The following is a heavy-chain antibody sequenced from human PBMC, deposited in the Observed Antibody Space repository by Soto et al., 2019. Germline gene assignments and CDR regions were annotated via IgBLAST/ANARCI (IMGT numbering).Heavy chain of an antibody. CDR1: GLTFSGYG. CDR2: ISGRCSTT. CDR3: VTRYSGLQSSPPRLDA. V-gene: IGHV3-23*01. Sequence: EVQLLESGGGLVQPGGSLRLSCAASGLTFSGYGMSWVRQAPGTGLEWVSAISGRCSTTYYADSVKGRFTISRDDSKNILLLQMNSLRAEDTAVYYCVTRYSGLQSSPPRLDAWGQGTLVTVSS. D-gene: IGHD4-4*01. J-gene: IGHJ5*02.